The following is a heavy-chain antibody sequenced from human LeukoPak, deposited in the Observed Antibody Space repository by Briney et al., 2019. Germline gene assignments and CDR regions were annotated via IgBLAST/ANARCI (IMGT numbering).Heavy chain of an antibody. J-gene: IGHJ4*02. CDR1: GGTFSIYA. CDR2: IIPIFGIA. V-gene: IGHV1-69*04. Sequence: SVTVSCKASGGTFSIYAISWVRQAPGQGLEWMGRIIPIFGIANYAQKFQGRVTITADKSTSTAYMELSSLRSEDTAVYYCAREWVHDFWSGHHFDYGGQGPLVTVS. CDR3: AREWVHDFWSGHHFDY. D-gene: IGHD3-3*01.